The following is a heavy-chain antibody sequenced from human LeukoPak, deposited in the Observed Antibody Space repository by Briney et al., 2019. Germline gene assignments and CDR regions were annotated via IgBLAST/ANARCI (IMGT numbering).Heavy chain of an antibody. V-gene: IGHV1-2*02. CDR3: ARGGRTTSCCDDAFDI. Sequence: GASVKVSCKASAYTFTAYYMHFVRQAPGQGLEWMGWINPTTGGTNYAQMFRGRVTMTRDTSISTAYMELSRLTSDDTALYYCARGGRTTSCCDDAFDIWGQGTMVSVSS. J-gene: IGHJ3*02. CDR2: INPTTGGT. CDR1: AYTFTAYY. D-gene: IGHD2-2*01.